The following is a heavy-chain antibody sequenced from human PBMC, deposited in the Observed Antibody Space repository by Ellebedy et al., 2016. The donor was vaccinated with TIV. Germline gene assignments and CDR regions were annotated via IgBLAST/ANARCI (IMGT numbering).Heavy chain of an antibody. V-gene: IGHV1-69*13. CDR2: IIPIFGTA. D-gene: IGHD3-3*01. CDR3: AAPGRIFGVVRADV. Sequence: SVKVSCXASGGTFSSYAISWVRQAPGQGLEWMGGIIPIFGTANYAQKFQGRVTITADESTSTAYMELSSLRSEDTAVYYCAAPGRIFGVVRADVWGQGTTVTVSS. CDR1: GGTFSSYA. J-gene: IGHJ6*02.